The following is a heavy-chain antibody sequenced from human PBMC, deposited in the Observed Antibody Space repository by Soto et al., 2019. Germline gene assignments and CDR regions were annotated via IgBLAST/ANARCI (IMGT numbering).Heavy chain of an antibody. CDR1: GFTFGSFA. V-gene: IGHV3-23*01. CDR2: ISSSGGGT. D-gene: IGHD2-15*01. Sequence: GGSLRLSCAASGFTFGSFAMSWVRQAPGKGLEWVSTISSSGGGTYYGDSVKGRFTISRDNSKNTLYLQINSLRAEDTAVYYCAKDGPPLSCSGGTCPYYYYMDVWGKRTTVSVSS. CDR3: AKDGPPLSCSGGTCPYYYYMDV. J-gene: IGHJ6*03.